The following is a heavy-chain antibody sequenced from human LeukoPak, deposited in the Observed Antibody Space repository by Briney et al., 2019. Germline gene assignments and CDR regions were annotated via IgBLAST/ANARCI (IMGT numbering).Heavy chain of an antibody. CDR3: ARQRRGYSYGSPVYYYYYGMDV. CDR1: GGSFSGYY. D-gene: IGHD5-18*01. Sequence: SETLSLTCAVYGGSFSGYYWSWIRQPPGKGLEWIGEINHSGSTNYNPSLKSRVTISVDTSKNQFSLKLSSVTAADTAVYYCARQRRGYSYGSPVYYYYYGMDVRGQGTTVTVSS. J-gene: IGHJ6*02. V-gene: IGHV4-34*01. CDR2: INHSGST.